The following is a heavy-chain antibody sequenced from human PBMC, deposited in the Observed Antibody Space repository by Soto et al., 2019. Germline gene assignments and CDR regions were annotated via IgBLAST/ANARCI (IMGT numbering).Heavy chain of an antibody. Sequence: QVQLVQSGAEVKKPGASVKVSCKASGYTFTSYGISWVRQAPGQGLEWMGWISAYNGNTNYAQKRQGRDTMTTDTSTSTAYMELRSLRSDDTAVYYCARDHPYYYDSSGYYRRHYYYGMDVWGQGTTVTVSS. D-gene: IGHD3-22*01. J-gene: IGHJ6*02. CDR2: ISAYNGNT. V-gene: IGHV1-18*01. CDR3: ARDHPYYYDSSGYYRRHYYYGMDV. CDR1: GYTFTSYG.